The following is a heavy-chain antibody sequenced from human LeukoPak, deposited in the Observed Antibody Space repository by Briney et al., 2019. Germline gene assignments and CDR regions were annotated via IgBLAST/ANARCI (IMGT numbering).Heavy chain of an antibody. CDR3: ARSPRIAVAGSAFDI. Sequence: ASVKVSCKTSGYTFTSYDINWVRQATGQGLEWMGWMNPNSGNTGYAQKFQGRVTMTRNTSISTAYMELSSLRFEDTAVYYCARSPRIAVAGSAFDIWGQGTMVTVSS. D-gene: IGHD6-19*01. CDR2: MNPNSGNT. J-gene: IGHJ3*02. V-gene: IGHV1-8*01. CDR1: GYTFTSYD.